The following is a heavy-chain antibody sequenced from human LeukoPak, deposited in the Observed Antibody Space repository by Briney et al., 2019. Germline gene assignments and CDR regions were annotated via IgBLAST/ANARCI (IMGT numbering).Heavy chain of an antibody. V-gene: IGHV1-2*02. J-gene: IGHJ6*02. Sequence: AASVTVACKAAGYTFTGYYMHWVRQAPGQGLEWMGWINPNSGRTNYAQKLQGRVTMTRDTSISTAYMELSRLRSDDTAVYYCAREQLVLGMDVWGQGTTVTVSS. D-gene: IGHD6-6*01. CDR3: AREQLVLGMDV. CDR1: GYTFTGYY. CDR2: INPNSGRT.